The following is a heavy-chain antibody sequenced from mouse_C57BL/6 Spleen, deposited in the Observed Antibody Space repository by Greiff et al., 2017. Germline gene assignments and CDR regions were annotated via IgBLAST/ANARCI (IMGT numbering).Heavy chain of an antibody. D-gene: IGHD1-1*01. CDR1: GYTFTSYW. V-gene: IGHV1-64*01. Sequence: VQLQQPGAELVKPGASVKLSCKASGYTFTSYWMHWVKQRPGQGLEWIGMINPNSGSTNYNEKFKSKAILTVDNSSNTAYMQLSSLTSEDSAVYYCALITTVVADAYWGQGTLVTVSA. CDR2: INPNSGST. CDR3: ALITTVVADAY. J-gene: IGHJ3*01.